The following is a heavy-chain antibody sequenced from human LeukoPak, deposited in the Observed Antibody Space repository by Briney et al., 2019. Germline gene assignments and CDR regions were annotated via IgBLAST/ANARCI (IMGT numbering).Heavy chain of an antibody. D-gene: IGHD2-21*01. CDR2: IYENGGTT. CDR1: GFTFRSHA. CDR3: AKDFRIGYSAHFDY. V-gene: IGHV3-23*01. J-gene: IGHJ4*02. Sequence: GGSLRLSCEGSGFTFRSHAMSWVRQAPEKGLEFVSGIYENGGTTYYADSVKGRFSISRDNSKNTLYLQMDSLRGEDTAVYYCAKDFRIGYSAHFDYWGQGALVTVSS.